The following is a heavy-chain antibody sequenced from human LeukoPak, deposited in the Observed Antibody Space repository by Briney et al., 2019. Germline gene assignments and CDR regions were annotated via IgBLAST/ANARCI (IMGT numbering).Heavy chain of an antibody. Sequence: GGSLRLSCAASGFTFSSYAMHWVRQAPGKGLEWVSAICFNVGNKYYADSVKGRFTISRDNSKNTLFMQMNSLRAEDTAVYYCGKESPWYGGNGMDVWGQGSTVTVSS. CDR1: GFTFSSYA. CDR2: ICFNVGNK. D-gene: IGHD6-13*01. CDR3: GKESPWYGGNGMDV. V-gene: IGHV3-30*04. J-gene: IGHJ6*02.